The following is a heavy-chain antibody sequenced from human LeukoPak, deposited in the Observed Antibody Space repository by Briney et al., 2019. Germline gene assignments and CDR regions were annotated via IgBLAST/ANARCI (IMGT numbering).Heavy chain of an antibody. CDR2: ISAYNGNT. V-gene: IGHV1-18*01. D-gene: IGHD2-15*01. Sequence: ASVRVSCKASGYTFTIYGISWVRQAPAQGLEWMGWISAYNGNTNYAQKLQGRVTLTTDTSTSTAYMELRSLRSDDTAVYYCARAVYCSGGSCYSNLRNFDYWGQRTLVTVSS. CDR3: ARAVYCSGGSCYSNLRNFDY. CDR1: GYTFTIYG. J-gene: IGHJ4*02.